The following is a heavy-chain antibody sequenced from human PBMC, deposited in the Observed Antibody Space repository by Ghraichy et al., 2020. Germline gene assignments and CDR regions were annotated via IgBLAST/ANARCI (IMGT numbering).Heavy chain of an antibody. J-gene: IGHJ4*02. D-gene: IGHD1-26*01. CDR1: GFTFSSYA. CDR3: ARDQGGSFDY. CDR2: IRYDGVNK. Sequence: GGSLRLSCAASGFTFSSYAMHWVRQAPGKGLDWVAFIRYDGVNKYYGDSVKGRFTISRDNSKNTLYLQMNSLRAEDTAVYYCARDQGGSFDYWGQGTLVTVSS. V-gene: IGHV3-30*02.